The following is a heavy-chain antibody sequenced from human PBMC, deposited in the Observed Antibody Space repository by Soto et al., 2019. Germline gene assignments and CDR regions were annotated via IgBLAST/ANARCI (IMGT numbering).Heavy chain of an antibody. V-gene: IGHV1-18*01. CDR3: VKDRDSNSWPSRDV. CDR1: GYTFTRNG. D-gene: IGHD3-22*01. CDR2: SSPKRGSI. Sequence: ASVKVSCKTSGYTFTRNGISWVRQAPGQGLEWMGWSSPKRGSIKYAQKFQGRVIMTTDTSTSTAYMELRSLRSDDTAVYYCVKDRDSNSWPSRDVWGPGTTVTVSS. J-gene: IGHJ6*02.